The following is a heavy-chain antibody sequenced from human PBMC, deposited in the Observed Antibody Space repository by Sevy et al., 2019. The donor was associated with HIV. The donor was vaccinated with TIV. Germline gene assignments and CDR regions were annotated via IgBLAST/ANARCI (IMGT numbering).Heavy chain of an antibody. V-gene: IGHV4-39*01. D-gene: IGHD5-18*01. Sequence: SDTLSLTCTVSGGSVSAKNYFWGWIRQPPGKGLEWIGSIYYSGSTYYSPSLQSRVGISVDTSKNHFSLILSSVTAADTAVYYCARHAFKHGYRPHYFDYWSQGTLVTVSS. CDR2: IYYSGST. J-gene: IGHJ4*02. CDR3: ARHAFKHGYRPHYFDY. CDR1: GGSVSAKNYF.